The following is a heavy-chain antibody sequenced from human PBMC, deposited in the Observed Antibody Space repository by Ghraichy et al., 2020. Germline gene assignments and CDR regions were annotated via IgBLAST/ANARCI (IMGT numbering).Heavy chain of an antibody. CDR1: GGSISSYY. J-gene: IGHJ4*02. Sequence: SETLSLTCTVSGGSISSYYWSWIRQPPGKRLEWIGYIYYSGSTNYNPSLKSRVTISVGTSKNQFSLKLSSVTAADTAVHYCARHGVEGRITVESLGFDYWGQGTLVTVSS. CDR2: IYYSGST. D-gene: IGHD4-23*01. V-gene: IGHV4-59*08. CDR3: ARHGVEGRITVESLGFDY.